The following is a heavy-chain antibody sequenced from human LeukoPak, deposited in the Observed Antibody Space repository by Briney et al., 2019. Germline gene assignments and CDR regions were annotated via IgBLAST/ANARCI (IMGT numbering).Heavy chain of an antibody. Sequence: GGSLRLSCAASGFTFSSYSMNWVRQAPGKGLEWVSSISSSSSYIYYADSVKGRFTISRDNAKNSLYLQMNSLRAEDTAVYYCARTLEMATIVGFIGYWGQGTLVTVSS. V-gene: IGHV3-21*01. CDR1: GFTFSSYS. CDR3: ARTLEMATIVGFIGY. J-gene: IGHJ4*02. D-gene: IGHD5-24*01. CDR2: ISSSSSYI.